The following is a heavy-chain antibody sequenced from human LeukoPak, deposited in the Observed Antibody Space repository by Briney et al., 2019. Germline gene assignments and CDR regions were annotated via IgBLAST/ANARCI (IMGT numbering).Heavy chain of an antibody. D-gene: IGHD5-18*01. J-gene: IGHJ4*02. CDR1: GFTFADYA. CDR2: ISWNSGNI. Sequence: PGGSLRLSCAASGFTFADYAMHWVRRVPGKGLEWVSGISWNSGNIGYADSVKGRFTISRDNAKSSLYLQMNSLRAEDTALYYCAKDSGYSYGSSNLDYWGQGTLVTVSS. V-gene: IGHV3-9*01. CDR3: AKDSGYSYGSSNLDY.